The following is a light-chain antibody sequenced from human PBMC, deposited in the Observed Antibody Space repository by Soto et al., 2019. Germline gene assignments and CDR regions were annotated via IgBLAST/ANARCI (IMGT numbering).Light chain of an antibody. J-gene: IGLJ1*01. Sequence: QLVLTQPPSVSGAPGQRVTISCTGSSSNIGAGYDVHWYQQLPGTAPKLLIYGNSNRPSGVPDRFSGSKSGTSASLAITGLQAEYGDDYYCQSYDSSLSGLVFGTGTKVTVL. CDR2: GNS. CDR1: SSNIGAGYD. V-gene: IGLV1-40*01. CDR3: QSYDSSLSGLV.